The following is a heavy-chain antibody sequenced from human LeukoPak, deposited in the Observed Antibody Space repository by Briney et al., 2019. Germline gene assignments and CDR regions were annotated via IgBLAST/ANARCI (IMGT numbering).Heavy chain of an antibody. D-gene: IGHD6-6*01. J-gene: IGHJ6*03. CDR2: ISAVSTYI. Sequence: GGSLRLSCAASGFTFSSYTIHWVRQPPGKGLEWVSSISAVSTYIYYADSVKGRFTISRDNVEKSAYLELSGLTAHDTAIYYCARGGIAGRPVYYYYMDVWGKGTTVTVSS. CDR1: GFTFSSYT. V-gene: IGHV3-21*01. CDR3: ARGGIAGRPVYYYYMDV.